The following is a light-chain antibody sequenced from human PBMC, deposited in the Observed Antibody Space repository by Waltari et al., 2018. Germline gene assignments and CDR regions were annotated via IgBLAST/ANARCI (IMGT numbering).Light chain of an antibody. CDR1: SSDIGTSDF. V-gene: IGLV2-8*01. CDR3: SSYGGSNNLL. J-gene: IGLJ2*01. Sequence: QSGLTQPPSASGSPGQSVTISCTGTSSDIGTSDFASWYQLHPGKAPKLLSYAVAKRPSGVSVRFSGSKSGNTASLTVSGLQAEDEADYFCSSYGGSNNLLFGGGTKLTV. CDR2: AVA.